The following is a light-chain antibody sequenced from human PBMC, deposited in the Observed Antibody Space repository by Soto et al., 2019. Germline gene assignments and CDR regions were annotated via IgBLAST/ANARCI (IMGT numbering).Light chain of an antibody. V-gene: IGKV3-20*01. J-gene: IGKJ2*01. CDR1: QSVSSSY. CDR2: GAS. Sequence: EIVLTQSPGTLSLSPGERATLSCRASQSVSSSYLAWYQQKPGQPPRLLIYGASSRATGIPDRFSGSGSEKDFTLTISRPEPEDFAVYYSQQYGSSPLYTFGQGTKLEIK. CDR3: QQYGSSPLYT.